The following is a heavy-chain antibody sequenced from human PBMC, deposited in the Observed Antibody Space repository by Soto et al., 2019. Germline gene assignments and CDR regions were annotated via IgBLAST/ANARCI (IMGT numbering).Heavy chain of an antibody. CDR2: IFHSGNA. CDR3: ARAHAPTLPFDS. Sequence: SETLSLTCTVSGGSIRNVYWSWIRQAPGKGLEWIGFIFHSGNAKYNPSLKSRVTISVDTSKNQFSPSLDSVTAADTAVYFCARAHAPTLPFDSWGQGTLVTVSS. CDR1: GGSIRNVY. J-gene: IGHJ4*01. V-gene: IGHV4-59*01. D-gene: IGHD2-15*01.